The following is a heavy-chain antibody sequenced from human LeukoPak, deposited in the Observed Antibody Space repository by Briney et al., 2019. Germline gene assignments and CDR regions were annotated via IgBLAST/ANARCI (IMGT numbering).Heavy chain of an antibody. CDR2: IIPIFGTA. CDR3: ASSRLYSSSWYYFDY. CDR1: GGTFCSYA. Sequence: VASVKVSCKASGGTFCSYAISWVRQAPGQGLEWMGGIIPIFGTANYAQKFQGRVTITADESTSTAYMELSSLRSEDTAVYYCASSRLYSSSWYYFDYWGQGTLVTVSS. D-gene: IGHD6-13*01. V-gene: IGHV1-69*01. J-gene: IGHJ4*02.